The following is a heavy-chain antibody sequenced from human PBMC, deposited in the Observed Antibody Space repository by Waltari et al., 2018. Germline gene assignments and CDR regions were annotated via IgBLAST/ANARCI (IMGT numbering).Heavy chain of an antibody. Sequence: QGQLVQSGAEVKTPGASVEVSCQASGYICVVYFITWLRRARGEGLEWMGRIDPDNGGTTYTQKLQGRVYMTRDTSITTLYLELSSLTSDDAAVYYCVRETIYRGTPSGSFSIWGQGTMVTVSS. CDR2: IDPDNGGT. J-gene: IGHJ3*02. CDR1: GYICVVYF. CDR3: VRETIYRGTPSGSFSI. D-gene: IGHD1-26*01. V-gene: IGHV1-2*06.